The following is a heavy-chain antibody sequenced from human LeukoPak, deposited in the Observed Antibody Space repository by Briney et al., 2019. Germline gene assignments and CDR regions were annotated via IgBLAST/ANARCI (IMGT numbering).Heavy chain of an antibody. V-gene: IGHV3-23*01. CDR3: AKDSTYDSSGFSDY. CDR2: ISGSGGST. CDR1: GFTFSSYA. D-gene: IGHD3-22*01. J-gene: IGHJ4*02. Sequence: TGGSLRLSCAASGFTFSSYAMSWVRQAPGKGLEWVSAISGSGGSTYYADSVKGRFTISRDNSKNTLYLQMNSLRAEDTAVYYCAKDSTYDSSGFSDYWGQGTLVTVSS.